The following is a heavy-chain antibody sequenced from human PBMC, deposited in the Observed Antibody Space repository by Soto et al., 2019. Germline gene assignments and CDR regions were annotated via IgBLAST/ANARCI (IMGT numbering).Heavy chain of an antibody. CDR1: GFTFSSYW. CDR2: IKQDGSEK. V-gene: IGHV3-7*01. Sequence: PGGSLRLSCAASGFTFSSYWMSWVRQAPGKGLEWVANIKQDGSEKYYVDSVKGRFTISRDNAKNSLYLQMNGLRAEDTAVYYCARDLSRGYYDSSGYYDYWGQGTLVTVSS. D-gene: IGHD3-22*01. CDR3: ARDLSRGYYDSSGYYDY. J-gene: IGHJ4*02.